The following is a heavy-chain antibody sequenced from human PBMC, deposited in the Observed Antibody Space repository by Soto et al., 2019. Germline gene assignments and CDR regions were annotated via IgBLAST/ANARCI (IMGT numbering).Heavy chain of an antibody. CDR2: INHSGST. J-gene: IGHJ6*03. CDR3: ARGRVSVVIVYYYMDV. CDR1: GGSISSGGYY. D-gene: IGHD3-22*01. Sequence: SETLSLTCTVSGGSISSGGYYWSWIRQHPGKGLEWIGEINHSGSTNYNPSLKSRVTISVDTSKNQFSLKLSSVTAADTAVYYCARGRVSVVIVYYYMDVWGKGTTVTVSS. V-gene: IGHV4-39*07.